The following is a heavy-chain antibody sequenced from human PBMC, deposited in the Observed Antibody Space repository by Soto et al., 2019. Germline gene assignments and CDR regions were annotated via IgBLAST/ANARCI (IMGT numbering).Heavy chain of an antibody. CDR3: AKESGGERYAAYFDL. Sequence: QVQLVESGGGVVQPGTSLRLAVAASGFTLSNIGMRWVRQAPGKGLEGVAVISAGGNTKYYADSVKGRFTISRDNSKNTLFLQMNSLRTEDTAVYYCAKESGGERYAAYFDLWGQGTLVTVSA. CDR2: ISAGGNTK. J-gene: IGHJ4*02. V-gene: IGHV3-30*18. CDR1: GFTLSNIG. D-gene: IGHD2-21*01.